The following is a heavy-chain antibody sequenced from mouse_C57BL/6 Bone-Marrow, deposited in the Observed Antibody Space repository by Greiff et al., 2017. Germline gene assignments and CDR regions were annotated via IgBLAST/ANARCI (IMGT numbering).Heavy chain of an antibody. V-gene: IGHV1-80*01. CDR2: IYPGDGDT. Sequence: VQLQQSGAELVQPGASVKISCKASGYAFSSSWMNWVKQRPGKGLAWIGQIYPGDGDTNYNGKFKGKATLTAYKSSSTAYMQLSSLTSEDSAVYFCARRDYPSWYFDVWGTGTTVTVSS. CDR3: ARRDYPSWYFDV. D-gene: IGHD5-5*01. J-gene: IGHJ1*03. CDR1: GYAFSSSW.